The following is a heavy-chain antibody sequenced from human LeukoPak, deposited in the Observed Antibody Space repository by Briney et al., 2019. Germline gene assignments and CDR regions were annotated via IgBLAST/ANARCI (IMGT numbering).Heavy chain of an antibody. Sequence: ASVKVSCKASGYTFTGYYMHWVRQAPGQGLEWMGWINPNSGGTNYAQKFQGRVTMTRDTSISTAYMELSRLRSDDTAVYYCARDHWDSSGRNPPDYWGQGTLVTVSS. CDR2: INPNSGGT. CDR1: GYTFTGYY. D-gene: IGHD3-22*01. CDR3: ARDHWDSSGRNPPDY. V-gene: IGHV1-2*02. J-gene: IGHJ4*02.